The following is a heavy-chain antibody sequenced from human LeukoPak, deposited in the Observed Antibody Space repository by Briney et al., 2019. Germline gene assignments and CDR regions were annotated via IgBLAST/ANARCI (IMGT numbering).Heavy chain of an antibody. V-gene: IGHV1-8*01. CDR3: ARKRPYSSRDYYYYDYMDV. CDR2: MNPNSGNT. CDR1: GYTFTRYD. J-gene: IGHJ6*03. D-gene: IGHD2-21*01. Sequence: GASVKVSFKASGYTFTRYDINWVRQATGQGLEWMGWMNPNSGNTGYAQKFQGRVTMTRNTSISTAYMELSSLRSEDTAVYYFARKRPYSSRDYYYYDYMDVWGKGTTVTVSS.